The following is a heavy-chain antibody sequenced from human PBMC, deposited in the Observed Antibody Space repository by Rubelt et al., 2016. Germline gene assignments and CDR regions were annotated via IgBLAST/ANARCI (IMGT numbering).Heavy chain of an antibody. V-gene: IGHV5-10-1*01. CDR2: IDPSDSYT. Sequence: ISWVRQIPGKGLEWMGTIDPSDSYTNYSPSFQGHVTISADKSISTAYLQWSSLKASDTAMYYCARHLDSSGYHFDYWGQGTLVTVSS. J-gene: IGHJ4*02. D-gene: IGHD3-22*01. CDR3: ARHLDSSGYHFDY.